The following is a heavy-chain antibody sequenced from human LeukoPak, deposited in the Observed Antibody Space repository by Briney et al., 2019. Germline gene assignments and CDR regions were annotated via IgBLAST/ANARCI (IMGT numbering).Heavy chain of an antibody. V-gene: IGHV4-39*01. CDR3: VRHKAPGSYNYYYGMNV. CDR2: IYYSGNT. J-gene: IGHJ6*01. Sequence: SETLSLTCTVSGGTMSIDTFYWGWIRQPPGKGLEWIGSIYYSGNTYYNPSVETRVTISVDTSKNQFSLRLSSVTAADTAIYYCVRHKAPGSYNYYYGMNVLGQGTTVTVSS. CDR1: GGTMSIDTFY.